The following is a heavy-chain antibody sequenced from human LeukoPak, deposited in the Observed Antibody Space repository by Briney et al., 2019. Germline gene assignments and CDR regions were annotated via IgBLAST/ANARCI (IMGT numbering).Heavy chain of an antibody. CDR3: ARLNSGSYFPFDY. Sequence: SETLSLTCAVSGYSISSGYYWGWIRQPPGKGLEWIGSIYHSGSTYYNPSLKSRVTISVDTSKNRFSLKLSSVTAADTAVYYCARLNSGSYFPFDYWGQGTLVTVSS. V-gene: IGHV4-38-2*01. CDR1: GYSISSGYY. J-gene: IGHJ4*02. CDR2: IYHSGST. D-gene: IGHD1-26*01.